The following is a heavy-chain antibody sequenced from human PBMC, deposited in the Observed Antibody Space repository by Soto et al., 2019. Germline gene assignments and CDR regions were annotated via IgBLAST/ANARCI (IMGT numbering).Heavy chain of an antibody. V-gene: IGHV3-30-3*01. CDR3: AREFGYSYSLPLYYYYGMDV. Sequence: QVQLVESGGGVVQPGRSLRLSCAASGFTFSSYAMHWVRQAPGKGLEWVAVISYDGSNKYYADSVKGRFTISRDNSKNTLYLQMNSLRAEETAVYYCAREFGYSYSLPLYYYYGMDVWGQGTTVTVSS. CDR2: ISYDGSNK. CDR1: GFTFSSYA. J-gene: IGHJ6*02. D-gene: IGHD5-18*01.